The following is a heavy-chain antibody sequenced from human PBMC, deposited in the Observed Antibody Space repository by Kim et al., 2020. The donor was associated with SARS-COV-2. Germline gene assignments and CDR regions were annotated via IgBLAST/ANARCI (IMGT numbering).Heavy chain of an antibody. J-gene: IGHJ5*02. V-gene: IGHV4-34*01. CDR3: ARIRAVTTSSWFDP. Sequence: TPSLKSRVTISVDTSKNQFSLKLSSVTAADTAVYYCARIRAVTTSSWFDPWGQGTLVTVSS. D-gene: IGHD4-4*01.